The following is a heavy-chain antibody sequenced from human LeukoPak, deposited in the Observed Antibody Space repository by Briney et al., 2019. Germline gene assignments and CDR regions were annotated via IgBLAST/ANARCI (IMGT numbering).Heavy chain of an antibody. V-gene: IGHV4-59*01. CDR2: IYYSGST. D-gene: IGHD3-3*01. CDR3: ARVLKGIFEVARGVFDY. J-gene: IGHJ4*02. CDR1: GGSISSYY. Sequence: SETLSLTCTVSGGSISSYYWSWIRQPPGMGLEWIGYIYYSGSTNYNPSLKSRVTISVDTSKNQFSLKLSSVTAADTAVYYCARVLKGIFEVARGVFDYWGQGTLVTVSS.